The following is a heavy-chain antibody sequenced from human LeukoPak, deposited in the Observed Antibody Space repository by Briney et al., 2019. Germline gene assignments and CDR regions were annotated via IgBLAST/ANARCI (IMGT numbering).Heavy chain of an antibody. CDR3: ARYVHSSSWPTFDY. Sequence: SETLSLTCTVSGGSISSDAYYWSWIRQHPGKGLEWIGYIYYSGSTYYNPSLKSRVTISVDTSKNHFSLKLSSVTAAGTAVYYCARYVHSSSWPTFDYWGQGTLVTVSS. CDR2: IYYSGST. CDR1: GGSISSDAYY. J-gene: IGHJ4*02. D-gene: IGHD6-13*01. V-gene: IGHV4-31*03.